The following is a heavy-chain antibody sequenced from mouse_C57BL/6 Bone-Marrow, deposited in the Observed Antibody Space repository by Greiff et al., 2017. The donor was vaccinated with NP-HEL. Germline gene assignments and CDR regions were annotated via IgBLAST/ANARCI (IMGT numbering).Heavy chain of an antibody. D-gene: IGHD2-12*01. CDR1: GYTFTSYW. CDR3: AIGGAYYSPWCAY. V-gene: IGHV1-74*01. Sequence: VQLQQPGAELVKPGASVKVSCKASGYTFTSYWMHWVKQRPGQGLEWIGRIHPSDSDTNYNQKFKGKATLTVDKSSSTAYMQLSSLTSEDSAVYYCAIGGAYYSPWCAYWGQGTLVTVSA. CDR2: IHPSDSDT. J-gene: IGHJ3*01.